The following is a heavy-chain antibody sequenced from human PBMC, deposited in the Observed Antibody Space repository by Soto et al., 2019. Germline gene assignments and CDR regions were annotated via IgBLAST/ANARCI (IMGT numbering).Heavy chain of an antibody. CDR1: GGSFSGYY. D-gene: IGHD1-1*01. J-gene: IGHJ4*02. V-gene: IGHV4-34*01. CDR2: INHSGST. Sequence: SETLSLTCAVYGGSFSGYYWSWIRQPPGKGLEWIGEINHSGSTNYNPSLKSRVTISVDTSKNQFSQKLSSVTAADTAVYYCARVPGIGMSTTFFDYWGQGILVTVSS. CDR3: ARVPGIGMSTTFFDY.